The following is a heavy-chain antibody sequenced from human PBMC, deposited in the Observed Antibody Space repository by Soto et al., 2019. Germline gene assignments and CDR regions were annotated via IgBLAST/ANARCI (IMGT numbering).Heavy chain of an antibody. V-gene: IGHV4-34*01. CDR2: INHSGST. D-gene: IGHD6-13*01. Sequence: SETLSLTCAVYGGSFSGYYWNWIRQPPGKGLEWIGEINHSGSTNYNPSLKSRVTISVDTSKNQFSLKLSSVTATDTAVYYCAKDPYSSRWYRDSTTWWFDPWGQGTLVTVSS. J-gene: IGHJ5*02. CDR3: AKDPYSSRWYRDSTTWWFDP. CDR1: GGSFSGYY.